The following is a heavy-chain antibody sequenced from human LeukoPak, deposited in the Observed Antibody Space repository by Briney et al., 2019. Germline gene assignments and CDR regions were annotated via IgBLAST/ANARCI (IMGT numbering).Heavy chain of an antibody. J-gene: IGHJ4*02. CDR1: GFTFSNAW. D-gene: IGHD3-22*01. Sequence: GGSLRLSCAASGFTFSNAWMSWVRQAPGKGLEWVGRIKSKTDGGTTDYAAPVKGRFTISRDDSKSTLYLQMNSLKTEDTAVYYCTTPDYYDSSGQFDYWGQGTLVTVSS. V-gene: IGHV3-15*01. CDR2: IKSKTDGGTT. CDR3: TTPDYYDSSGQFDY.